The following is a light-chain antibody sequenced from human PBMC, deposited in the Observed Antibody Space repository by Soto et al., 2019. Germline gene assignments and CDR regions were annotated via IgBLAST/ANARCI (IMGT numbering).Light chain of an antibody. J-gene: IGKJ1*01. Sequence: DIQMTQSPSSLSASVGDRVTITCRASQGIRHYLAWYQQKPGKVPRLLIYEASNLQSGVLSRFRGGGSGTEFTLTISSLQPEDAATYYCQNFDSAPQTFGEGTKVEIK. CDR3: QNFDSAPQT. V-gene: IGKV1-27*01. CDR2: EAS. CDR1: QGIRHY.